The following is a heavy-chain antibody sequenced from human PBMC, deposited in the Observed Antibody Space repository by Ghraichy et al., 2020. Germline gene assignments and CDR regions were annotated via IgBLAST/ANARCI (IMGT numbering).Heavy chain of an antibody. CDR2: ISAYNGNT. CDR1: GYTFTSYG. D-gene: IGHD2-2*01. Sequence: ASAKVSCKASGYTFTSYGISWVRQAPGQGLEWMGWISAYNGNTNYAQKLQGRVTMTTDTSTSTAYMELRSLRSDDTAVYYCARAVHCSSTSYSSGGCVWFDPWGQGTLVTVSS. J-gene: IGHJ5*02. CDR3: ARAVHCSSTSYSSGGCVWFDP. V-gene: IGHV1-18*01.